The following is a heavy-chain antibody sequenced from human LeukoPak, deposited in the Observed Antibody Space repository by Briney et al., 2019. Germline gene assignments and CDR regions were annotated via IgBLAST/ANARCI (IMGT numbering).Heavy chain of an antibody. CDR1: GGSTSSSSYY. CDR3: ARREVGTMSDY. CDR2: INYNGNT. V-gene: IGHV4-39*01. Sequence: SSETLSLTCTVSGGSTSSSSYYWGWIRQPPGKGLEWFGTINYNGNTYYTPSFKSRVTISEDTSKNQFSLKLTSVTAADTAVYYCARREVGTMSDYWGQGILVTVSS. D-gene: IGHD1-1*01. J-gene: IGHJ4*02.